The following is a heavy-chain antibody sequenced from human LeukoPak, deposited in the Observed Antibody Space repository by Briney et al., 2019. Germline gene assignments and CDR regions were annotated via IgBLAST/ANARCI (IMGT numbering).Heavy chain of an antibody. J-gene: IGHJ4*02. Sequence: GGSLRLSCAGSGFIFSSYNKNWVRQAPGKGLEWVSSIRTAGKHIYYADSVRNRFAISRDDAKNSLYLQMNNLGVDDTAVYYCATYSGTYRDHWGQGTLVTVSS. CDR1: GFIFSSYN. CDR2: IRTAGKHI. D-gene: IGHD1-26*01. V-gene: IGHV3-21*06. CDR3: ATYSGTYRDH.